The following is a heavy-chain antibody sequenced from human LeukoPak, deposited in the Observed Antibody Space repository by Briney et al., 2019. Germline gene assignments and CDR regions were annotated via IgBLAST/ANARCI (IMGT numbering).Heavy chain of an antibody. CDR1: GDSVSSNSAS. CDR2: TYYRSKWNT. V-gene: IGHV6-1*01. J-gene: IGHJ5*02. CDR3: ARDPDSSYEWGPFDP. Sequence: SQTLSLTCAISGDSVSSNSASWNCIRQSPSRGLEWLGRTYYRSKWNTDYAVSVKGRITINPDTSKNQFSLYLNSVTPEDTAVYYCARDPDSSYEWGPFDPWGQGTLVTVSS. D-gene: IGHD1-26*01.